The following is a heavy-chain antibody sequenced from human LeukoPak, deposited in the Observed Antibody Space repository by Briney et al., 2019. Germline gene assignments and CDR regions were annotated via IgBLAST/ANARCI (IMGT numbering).Heavy chain of an antibody. CDR1: GFTFSSYA. Sequence: GGCLRLSCAASGFTFSSYAMSWVRQAPGKGLEWVSAISGSGGSTYYADSVKGRFTISRDNSKNTLYLQMNSLRAEDTAVYYCAPTEGYGDLDFDYWGQGTLVTVSS. J-gene: IGHJ4*02. CDR2: ISGSGGST. CDR3: APTEGYGDLDFDY. D-gene: IGHD4-17*01. V-gene: IGHV3-23*01.